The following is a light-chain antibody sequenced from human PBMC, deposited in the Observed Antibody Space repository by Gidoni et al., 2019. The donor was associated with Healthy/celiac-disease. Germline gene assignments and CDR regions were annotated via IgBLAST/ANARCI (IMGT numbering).Light chain of an antibody. CDR3: QAGDSSTVV. CDR1: TLGDKY. V-gene: IGLV3-1*01. J-gene: IGLJ2*01. CDR2: QDS. Sequence: SYELTHLLSVSVSPGQTASIPCSGDTLGDKYACWYQQKPGQSPVLVICQDSKRHSGIPERFSGSNSGNTATLTISGTQAMDEADYYCQAGDSSTVVFGGGTKLTVL.